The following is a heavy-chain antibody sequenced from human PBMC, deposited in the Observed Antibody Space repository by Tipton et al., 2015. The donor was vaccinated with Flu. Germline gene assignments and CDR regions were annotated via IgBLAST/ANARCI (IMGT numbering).Heavy chain of an antibody. V-gene: IGHV3-73*01. CDR1: GLTFRGSA. Sequence: SLRLSCAASGLTFRGSAMHWIRQASGKGLEWVGRIRSKANSYATAYAASVKGRFTISRDDSKNTAYLQMNSLKTEDTAVYYCTRSGSVPFDIWGQGTRVTVSS. CDR3: TRSGSVPFDI. CDR2: IRSKANSYAT. J-gene: IGHJ3*02. D-gene: IGHD3-10*01.